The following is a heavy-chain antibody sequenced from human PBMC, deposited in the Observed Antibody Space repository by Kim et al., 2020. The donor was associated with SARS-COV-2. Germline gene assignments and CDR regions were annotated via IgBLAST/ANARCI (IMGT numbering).Heavy chain of an antibody. V-gene: IGHV7-4-1*02. CDR2: INTNTGNP. CDR3: STGY. D-gene: IGHD6-13*01. CDR1: GYNFTKYP. Sequence: ASVKVSCKASGYNFTKYPMNWVRQAPGQGLEWMGWINTNTGNPTYAQGFTGRFVFSLDTSISTAYLHISSLKTEDTAVYYCSTGYWVQGTLLSVSS. J-gene: IGHJ4*02.